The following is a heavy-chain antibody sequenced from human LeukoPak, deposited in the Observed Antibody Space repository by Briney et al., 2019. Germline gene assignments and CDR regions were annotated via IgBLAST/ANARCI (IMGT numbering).Heavy chain of an antibody. J-gene: IGHJ4*02. CDR3: ARQARIVGAILFDY. Sequence: SETLSLTCAVYGGPFSGYYWTWIRQPPGKGLEWIGEINHSGSTNYNPSLKSRVTISVDTSKKQFSLKLSSVTAADTAVYYCARQARIVGAILFDYWGQGTLVTVSS. CDR1: GGPFSGYY. V-gene: IGHV4-34*01. D-gene: IGHD1-26*01. CDR2: INHSGST.